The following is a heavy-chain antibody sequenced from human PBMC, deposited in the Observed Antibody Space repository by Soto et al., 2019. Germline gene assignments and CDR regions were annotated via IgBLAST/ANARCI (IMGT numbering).Heavy chain of an antibody. V-gene: IGHV3-11*01. CDR3: ARDIEPPGLFFDY. D-gene: IGHD6-13*01. J-gene: IGHJ4*02. Sequence: QVPLVESGGGLVKPGGSLRLSCAASGFSFSDYYMSWIRQAPGKGLEWVSYISFSADSIYYADSVKGRFTISRDNTKNSLYLQMNSRRAEDTAVYYCARDIEPPGLFFDYWGQGSLVTVSS. CDR1: GFSFSDYY. CDR2: ISFSADSI.